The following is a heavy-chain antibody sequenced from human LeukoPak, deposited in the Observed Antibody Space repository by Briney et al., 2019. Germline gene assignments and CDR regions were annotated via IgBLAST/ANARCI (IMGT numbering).Heavy chain of an antibody. J-gene: IGHJ4*02. Sequence: PGGPLSPSFAAFGFTFSSYDMPWVGKPTGKVWKWSSAIGTAGDTYYPGSVKGRFTISRDNSKNTLYLQMNSLRAEDTAVYYCARGGPGGTGDFVEPDYWGQGTLVTVSS. V-gene: IGHV3-13*01. CDR3: ARGGPGGTGDFVEPDY. CDR2: IGTAGDT. D-gene: IGHD7-27*01. CDR1: GFTFSSYD.